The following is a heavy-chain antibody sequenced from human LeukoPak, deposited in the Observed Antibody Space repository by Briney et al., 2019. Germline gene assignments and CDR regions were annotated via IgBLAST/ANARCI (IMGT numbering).Heavy chain of an antibody. Sequence: SETLSLTCTVSSGSITGYYWNWIRQPPGKGLEWLGYIYHTGSTNYNPSLKSRVTMSVDTSKNQFSLRLTSVTAADTAVYYCARSVYDFWSGYYGYWGQGTLVTVSS. CDR1: SGSITGYY. CDR3: ARSVYDFWSGYYGY. CDR2: IYHTGST. D-gene: IGHD3-3*01. J-gene: IGHJ4*02. V-gene: IGHV4-59*01.